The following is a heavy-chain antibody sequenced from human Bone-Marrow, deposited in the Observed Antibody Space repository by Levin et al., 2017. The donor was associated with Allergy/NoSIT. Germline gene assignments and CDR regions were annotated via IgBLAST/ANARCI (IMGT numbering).Heavy chain of an antibody. CDR2: IKQDGSEK. V-gene: IGHV3-7*04. Sequence: GESLKISCAASGFTFSNYWMSWVRQAPGKGLEWVANIKQDGSEKYYVDSVKGRFTISRDNAKNSLFLQMNSLRAEDTAVYYCARGKEQLFDYWGQGTLVTVSS. J-gene: IGHJ4*02. D-gene: IGHD6-13*01. CDR1: GFTFSNYW. CDR3: ARGKEQLFDY.